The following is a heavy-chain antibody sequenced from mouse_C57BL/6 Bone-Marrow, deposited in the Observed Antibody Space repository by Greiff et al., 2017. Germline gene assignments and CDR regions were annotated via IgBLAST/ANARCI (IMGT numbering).Heavy chain of an antibody. V-gene: IGHV1-64*01. D-gene: IGHD2-4*01. CDR2: IHPNSGST. CDR3: ARIYYDYALDY. Sequence: QVQLQQPGAELVKPGASVKLSCKASGYTFTSYWMHWVKQRPGQGLEWIGMIHPNSGSTNYNEKFKGKATLTVDKSSSTAYMQLSSLTSEDSAVYYCARIYYDYALDYWGQGTTLTVSS. CDR1: GYTFTSYW. J-gene: IGHJ2*01.